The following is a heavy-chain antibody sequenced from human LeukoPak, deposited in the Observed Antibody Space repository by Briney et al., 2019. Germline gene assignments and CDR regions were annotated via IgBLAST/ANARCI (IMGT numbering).Heavy chain of an antibody. V-gene: IGHV4-59*01. D-gene: IGHD3-3*01. CDR1: GGSISSYY. CDR3: AREASDFWSGYYAFDI. J-gene: IGHJ3*02. Sequence: SETLSLTCTVSGGSISSYYWSWIRQPPGKGLEWIGYIYYSGSTSYNPSLKSRVTISVDTSKNQFSLKLSSVTAADTAVYYCAREASDFWSGYYAFDIWGQGTMVTVSS. CDR2: IYYSGST.